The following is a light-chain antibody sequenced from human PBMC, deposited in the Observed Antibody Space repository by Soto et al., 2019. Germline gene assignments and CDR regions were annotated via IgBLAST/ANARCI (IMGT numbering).Light chain of an antibody. CDR3: QIYNSSPWT. V-gene: IGKV3-11*01. CDR1: QSVSSY. CDR2: GAS. J-gene: IGKJ1*01. Sequence: EIVLTQSPATLSLSPGERATLSCRASQSVSSYLAWYQQKPGQAPRLLIYGASTRAAGSPDRFSGSGSGTDFTLTISRLEPEDFAFYYCQIYNSSPWTFGQGTRVEVK.